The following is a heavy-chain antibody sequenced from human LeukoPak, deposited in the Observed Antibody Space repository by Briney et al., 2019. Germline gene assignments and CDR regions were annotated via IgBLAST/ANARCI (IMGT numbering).Heavy chain of an antibody. CDR3: AKGPEGRWLQLLGYFQH. Sequence: GGSLRLSCAASGFTFSSYAMSWVRQAPGKGLEWVSAISGSGGSTYYADSVKGRFTISRDNSKNTLYLQMHSLSAEDTAVYYRAKGPEGRWLQLLGYFQHWGQGTLVTVSS. CDR1: GFTFSSYA. CDR2: ISGSGGST. D-gene: IGHD5-24*01. J-gene: IGHJ1*01. V-gene: IGHV3-23*01.